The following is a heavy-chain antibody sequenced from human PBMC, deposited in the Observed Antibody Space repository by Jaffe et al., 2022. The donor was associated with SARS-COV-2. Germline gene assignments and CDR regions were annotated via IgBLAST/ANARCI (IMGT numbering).Heavy chain of an antibody. V-gene: IGHV4-61*02. J-gene: IGHJ6*02. Sequence: QVQLQESGPGLVKPSQTLSLTCTVSGGSISSGNIYWSWIRQPAGKGLEWIGRISASGTATYNSSLKSRVIIVIDTSKNQVSLKLSSVTAADTAVYYCARDKPRIGARTYGMDVWGQGTTVTVSS. CDR3: ARDKPRIGARTYGMDV. D-gene: IGHD6-6*01. CDR2: ISASGTA. CDR1: GGSISSGNIY.